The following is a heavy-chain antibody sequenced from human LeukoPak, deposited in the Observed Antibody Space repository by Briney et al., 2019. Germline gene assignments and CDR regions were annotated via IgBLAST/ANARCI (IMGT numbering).Heavy chain of an antibody. CDR1: GYTLNDFS. CDR2: FNREDDEA. CDR3: ATLDSYYDNSGRPLVPD. J-gene: IGHJ4*02. D-gene: IGHD3-22*01. V-gene: IGHV1-24*01. Sequence: GASVKVSCQVSGYTLNDFSMHWVRQAPGKGLEWMGGFNREDDEAIYAPHFQGRVTVTEDKSTDTAYMELSSLRSEDTAVYYSATLDSYYDNSGRPLVPDWGQGTLVTVSS.